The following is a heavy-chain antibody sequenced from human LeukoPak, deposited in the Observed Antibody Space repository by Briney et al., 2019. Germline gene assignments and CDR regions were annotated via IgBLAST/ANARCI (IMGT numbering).Heavy chain of an antibody. CDR1: GGSISTYY. J-gene: IGHJ4*02. V-gene: IGHV4-59*08. Sequence: SETLSLTCTVSGGSISTYYWSWIRQAPGKGLEWIGYFSYNGKTNYNPSLESRVIISVATSKSQFSLKLSSVTAADTAVYYCARHLGVTAAPLGYWGRGALVTVSS. D-gene: IGHD2-21*02. CDR3: ARHLGVTAAPLGY. CDR2: FSYNGKT.